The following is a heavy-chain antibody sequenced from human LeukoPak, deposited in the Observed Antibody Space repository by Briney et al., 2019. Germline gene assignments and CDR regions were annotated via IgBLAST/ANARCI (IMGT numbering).Heavy chain of an antibody. V-gene: IGHV1-18*01. CDR1: GYTFG. CDR2: ISGYNGNT. J-gene: IGHJ6*03. CDR3: ARDSRDYYYYYMDV. Sequence: ASVKVSCKASGYTFGISWVRQAPGHGLEWMGWISGYNGNTNYAQKLQGRVTMTTDTSTSTAYMELRSLRSDDTAVYYCARDSRDYYYYYMDVWGKGTTVTVSS.